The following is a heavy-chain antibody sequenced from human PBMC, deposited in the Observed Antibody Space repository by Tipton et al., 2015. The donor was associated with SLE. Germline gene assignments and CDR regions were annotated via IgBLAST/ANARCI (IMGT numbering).Heavy chain of an antibody. CDR3: ARSMRVGSEDY. V-gene: IGHV4-59*01. CDR1: GGSISSYY. CDR2: SYYSGST. D-gene: IGHD6-19*01. Sequence: TLSLTCTVSGGSISSYYWSWIRQPPGKGLEWIGYSYYSGSTNHNPSLKSRVTISVDTSKNQFPLKLSSVTAADTAVYYCARSMRVGSEDYWGQGTLVTVSS. J-gene: IGHJ4*02.